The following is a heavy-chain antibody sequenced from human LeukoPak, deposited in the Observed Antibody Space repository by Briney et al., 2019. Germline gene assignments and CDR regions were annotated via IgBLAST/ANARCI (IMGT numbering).Heavy chain of an antibody. CDR2: ISGSGGST. Sequence: GGSLRLSCAASGFTFSTYAMSWVRQAPGKGLEWVSVISGSGGSTNHADSVKGRFTISRDNSKNTLYLQMNSLKAEDPAVYYCALSGGYSSSWYRFDYWGQGTLVTVSS. CDR3: ALSGGYSSSWYRFDY. V-gene: IGHV3-23*01. J-gene: IGHJ4*02. CDR1: GFTFSTYA. D-gene: IGHD6-13*01.